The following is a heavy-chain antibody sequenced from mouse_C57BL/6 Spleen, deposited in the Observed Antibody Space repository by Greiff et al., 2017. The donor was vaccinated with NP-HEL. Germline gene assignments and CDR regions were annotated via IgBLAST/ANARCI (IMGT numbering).Heavy chain of an antibody. CDR3: VSYGNYLWFAY. CDR2: IYPGGGYT. CDR1: GYTFTNYW. V-gene: IGHV1-63*01. D-gene: IGHD2-1*01. Sequence: VQGVESGAELVRPGTSVKMSCKASGYTFTNYWIGWAKQRPGHGLEWIGDIYPGGGYTNYNEKFKGKATLTADKSSSTAYMQFSSLTSEDSAIYYCVSYGNYLWFAYWGQGTLVTVSA. J-gene: IGHJ3*01.